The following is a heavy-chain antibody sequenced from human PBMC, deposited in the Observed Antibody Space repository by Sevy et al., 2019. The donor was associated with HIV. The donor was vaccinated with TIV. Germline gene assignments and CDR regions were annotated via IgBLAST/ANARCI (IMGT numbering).Heavy chain of an antibody. CDR1: GFIFGDYD. CDR3: VAEPPSGGHGNYHYGLDL. Sequence: GGSLRLSCTVSGFIFGDYDMHWVRQAPGKGLEWVSLILDRGDQTFYGESVKGRSTISRDNAKNTIYLQMNRLRHEDTAVYYCVAEPPSGGHGNYHYGLDLWGQGTTVTVSS. D-gene: IGHD3-16*01. J-gene: IGHJ6*02. V-gene: IGHV3-30*03. CDR2: ILDRGDQT.